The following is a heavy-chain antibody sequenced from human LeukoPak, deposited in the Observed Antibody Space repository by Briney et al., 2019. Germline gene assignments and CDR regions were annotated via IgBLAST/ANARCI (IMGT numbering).Heavy chain of an antibody. CDR2: IIPIFGTA. D-gene: IGHD5-12*01. Sequence: GASVKVSCKASGYTFTSYYIHWVRQAPGQGLEWMGGIIPIFGTANYAQKFQGRVTITADESTSTAYMELSSLRSEDTAVYYCARDPWHPSTSAGYYYYYGMDVWGQGTTVTVSS. CDR1: GYTFTSYY. V-gene: IGHV1-69*13. CDR3: ARDPWHPSTSAGYYYYYGMDV. J-gene: IGHJ6*02.